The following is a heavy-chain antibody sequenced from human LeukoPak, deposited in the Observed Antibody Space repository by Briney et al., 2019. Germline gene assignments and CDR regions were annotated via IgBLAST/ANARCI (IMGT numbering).Heavy chain of an antibody. V-gene: IGHV4-59*08. Sequence: SETLSLTCIVSGGSISSYYWSWILQPPGKGLEWIGYIYYSGSTKYNPSLKSRVTFSVDTSKNQVSLNLSSVTAADTAVYYCARHGRRGGSFPFDYWGQGTLVTVSS. J-gene: IGHJ4*02. D-gene: IGHD1-26*01. CDR2: IYYSGST. CDR1: GGSISSYY. CDR3: ARHGRRGGSFPFDY.